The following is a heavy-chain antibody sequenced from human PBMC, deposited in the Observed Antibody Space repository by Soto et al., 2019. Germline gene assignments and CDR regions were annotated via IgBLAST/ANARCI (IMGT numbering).Heavy chain of an antibody. CDR2: IIPILGIA. CDR3: TVVATLPHNYYYYMDV. V-gene: IGHV1-69*02. Sequence: SVKVSCKASGGTFSSYTISWVRQAPGQGLEWMGRIIPILGIANYAQKFQGRVTITADKSTSTAYMELSSLRSEDTAVYYCTVVATLPHNYYYYMDVWGKGTSVTVSS. D-gene: IGHD5-12*01. CDR1: GGTFSSYT. J-gene: IGHJ6*03.